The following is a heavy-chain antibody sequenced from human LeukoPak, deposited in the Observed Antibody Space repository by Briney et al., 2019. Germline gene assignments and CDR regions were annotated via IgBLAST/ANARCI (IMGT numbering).Heavy chain of an antibody. D-gene: IGHD3-22*01. J-gene: IGHJ2*01. CDR1: GGSISSGDYY. Sequence: SETLSLTCTVSGGSISSGDYYWSWIRQPPGKGLEWIVYIYYSGSTYYNPSLKSRVTISVDTSKNQFSLKLSSVTAADTAVYYCARGVVVITRYWYFDLWGRGTLVTVSS. V-gene: IGHV4-30-4*01. CDR2: IYYSGST. CDR3: ARGVVVITRYWYFDL.